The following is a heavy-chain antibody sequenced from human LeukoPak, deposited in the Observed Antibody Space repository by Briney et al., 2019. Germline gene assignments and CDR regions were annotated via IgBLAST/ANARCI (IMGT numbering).Heavy chain of an antibody. J-gene: IGHJ5*02. Sequence: ASVKVSCKASGYTFTKYYMFWVRQAPGQGLEWMGRINPSSGGTDYAQKFQGRVTMTRDTSISTAYMELTRLRSDDTAMYYCARGYCSGGSCYSVENWFDPWGQGTLVTVSS. CDR3: ARGYCSGGSCYSVENWFDP. CDR1: GYTFTKYY. CDR2: INPSSGGT. V-gene: IGHV1-2*06. D-gene: IGHD2-15*01.